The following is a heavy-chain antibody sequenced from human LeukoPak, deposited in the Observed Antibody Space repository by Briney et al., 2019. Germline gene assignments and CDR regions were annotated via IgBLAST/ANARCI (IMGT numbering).Heavy chain of an antibody. J-gene: IGHJ4*02. CDR1: GFTFSSYA. V-gene: IGHV3-23*01. CDR3: ARDIVVVNY. CDR2: ISGSGGST. D-gene: IGHD2-2*01. Sequence: GASLRFSCSASGFTFSSYARSWVRQAQGKGLEWFSAISGSGGSTYYADSVKGGFTITRDNSKNTMYMSMNRLRDEDTAVYYCARDIVVVNYWGQGTLVTVSS.